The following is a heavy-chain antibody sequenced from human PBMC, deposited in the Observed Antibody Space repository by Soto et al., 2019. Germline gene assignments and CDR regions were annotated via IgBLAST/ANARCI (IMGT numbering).Heavy chain of an antibody. CDR1: GFTFYNYA. Sequence: EVQLLESGGGLVRPGGSLRLSCAASGFTFYNYAMNWVRQAPGKGLEWVSTISGGGDGTHYADSVKGRFPISRDNSTKTVYLQMNSLRAEATAVYYCAKKGLGSLATYCTTGGCHYAFDVWGQGTLVTVSS. V-gene: IGHV3-23*01. J-gene: IGHJ3*01. CDR2: ISGGGDGT. CDR3: AKKGLGSLATYCTTGGCHYAFDV. D-gene: IGHD2-8*01.